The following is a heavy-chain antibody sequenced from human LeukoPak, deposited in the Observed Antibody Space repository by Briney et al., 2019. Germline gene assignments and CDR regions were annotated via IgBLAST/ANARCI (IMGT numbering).Heavy chain of an antibody. CDR3: ARESTKLELTPPFDY. J-gene: IGHJ4*02. V-gene: IGHV1-69*13. Sequence: SVKVSCKASGGTFSSYAISWVRQAPGQGLEWMGGIIPIFGTANYAQKFQGRVTITADESTSTAYMELSSLRSEDTAVYYCARESTKLELTPPFDYWGQGTLVTVSS. CDR1: GGTFSSYA. D-gene: IGHD1-7*01. CDR2: IIPIFGTA.